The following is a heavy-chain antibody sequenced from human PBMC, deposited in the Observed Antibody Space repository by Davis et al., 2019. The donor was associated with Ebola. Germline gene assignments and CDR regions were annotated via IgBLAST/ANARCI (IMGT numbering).Heavy chain of an antibody. J-gene: IGHJ6*02. CDR2: IYHSGST. Sequence: MPSETLSLTCAVSGGSISSSNWWRWVRQPPGKGLEWIGEIYHSGSTNYNPSLKSRVTISVDKSKNQFSLKLSSVTAADTAVYYCARARAVAYYYYGMDVWGQGTTVTVSS. CDR1: GGSISSSNW. V-gene: IGHV4-4*02. D-gene: IGHD6-19*01. CDR3: ARARAVAYYYYGMDV.